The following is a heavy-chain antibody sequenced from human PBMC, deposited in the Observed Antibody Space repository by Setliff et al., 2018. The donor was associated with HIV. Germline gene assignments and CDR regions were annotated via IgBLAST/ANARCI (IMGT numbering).Heavy chain of an antibody. CDR3: ARGGYYGDSPADFDY. CDR1: GGSISSGDYY. CDR2: IYYSGST. D-gene: IGHD4-17*01. V-gene: IGHV4-30-4*08. Sequence: PSETLSLTCTVSGGSISSGDYYWSWIRQPPGKGLEWIGYIYYSGSTYYNPSLKSRVTISVDTSKKQFSLKLSSVTAADTAVYYCARGGYYGDSPADFDYWGQGTLVTVSS. J-gene: IGHJ4*02.